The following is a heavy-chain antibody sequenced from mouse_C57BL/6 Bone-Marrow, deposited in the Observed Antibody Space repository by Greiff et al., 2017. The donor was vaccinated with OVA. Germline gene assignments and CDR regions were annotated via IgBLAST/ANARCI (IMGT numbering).Heavy chain of an antibody. CDR2: INPSTGGT. Sequence: VQLQQSGPELVKPGASVKISCKASGYSFTGYYMNWVKQSPEKSLEWIGEINPSTGGTTYNQKFKAKATLTVDKSSSTAYMQLKSLTSEDSAVYYCARRGSYYRLAYWGQGTLVTVSA. J-gene: IGHJ3*01. CDR3: ARRGSYYRLAY. CDR1: GYSFTGYY. V-gene: IGHV1-42*01. D-gene: IGHD2-10*01.